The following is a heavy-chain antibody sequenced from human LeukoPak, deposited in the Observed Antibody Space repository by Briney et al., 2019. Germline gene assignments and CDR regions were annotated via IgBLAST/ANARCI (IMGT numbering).Heavy chain of an antibody. CDR1: GGTFSSYA. J-gene: IGHJ4*02. CDR2: IIPIFGTA. V-gene: IGHV1-69*13. Sequence: ASVKVSCKASGGTFSSYAISWVRPAPGQGLEWMGGIIPIFGTANYAQKFQGRVTITADESTSTAYMELSSLRSEDTAVYYCARAGQGELLPDYWGQGTLVTVSS. CDR3: ARAGQGELLPDY. D-gene: IGHD1-26*01.